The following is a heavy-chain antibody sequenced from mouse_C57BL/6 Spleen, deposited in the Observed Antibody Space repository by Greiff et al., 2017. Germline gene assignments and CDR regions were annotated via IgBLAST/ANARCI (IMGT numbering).Heavy chain of an antibody. D-gene: IGHD4-1*01. Sequence: VQLQQSGPELVKPGASVKISCKASGYAFSSSWMNWVKQRPGKGLEWIGRIYPGDGDTNYNGKFKGKATLTADKSSSTAYMQLSSLTSEDSAVYFCARTGDYFDYWGQGTTVTVSS. J-gene: IGHJ2*01. V-gene: IGHV1-82*01. CDR1: GYAFSSSW. CDR3: ARTGDYFDY. CDR2: IYPGDGDT.